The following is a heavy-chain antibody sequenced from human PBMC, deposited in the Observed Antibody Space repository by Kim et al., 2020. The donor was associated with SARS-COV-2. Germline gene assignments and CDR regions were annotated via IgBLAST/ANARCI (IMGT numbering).Heavy chain of an antibody. CDR2: MHSTGHT. D-gene: IGHD6-6*01. CDR1: GGSISGNS. J-gene: IGHJ4*02. CDR3: ARSLGSSSGWPDYFDY. Sequence: SETLSLTCNVSGGSISGNSWSWIRQPPGKGLEWIGYMHSTGHTSHNPSLKSRVAISIDMSKNQFSLRLKYVTAADTALYFCARSLGSSSGWPDYFDYWGQGILVTVSS. V-gene: IGHV4-4*08.